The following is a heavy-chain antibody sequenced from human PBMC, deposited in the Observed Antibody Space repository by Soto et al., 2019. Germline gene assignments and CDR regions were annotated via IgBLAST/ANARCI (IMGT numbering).Heavy chain of an antibody. CDR1: GFTFSSYG. D-gene: IGHD2-15*01. J-gene: IGHJ6*02. CDR2: ISYDGSNK. V-gene: IGHV3-30*18. CDR3: AKARLSLMVGRAGGMDV. Sequence: SLRLSWAASGFTFSSYGMHWVRQAPGKGLEWVAVISYDGSNKYYADSVKGRFTISRDNSKNTLYLQMSSLRAEDTAVYSCAKARLSLMVGRAGGMDVWRQGTKVTVSS.